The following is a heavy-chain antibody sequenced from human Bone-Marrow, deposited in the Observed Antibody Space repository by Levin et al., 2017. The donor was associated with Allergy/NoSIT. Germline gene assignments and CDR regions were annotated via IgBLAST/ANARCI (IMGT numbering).Heavy chain of an antibody. J-gene: IGHJ5*01. CDR1: GFIFSSYS. V-gene: IGHV3-48*02. CDR3: ARDEAVVAGNDWFDS. D-gene: IGHD6-19*01. Sequence: GGSLRLSCAASGFIFSSYSMNWVRQAPGKGLEWVSYISSSGNDVKYADSVKGRFTISRDNAQKSLFLQMSSLRDEDTAVYFCARDEAVVAGNDWFDSWGQGTLVTVSS. CDR2: ISSSGNDV.